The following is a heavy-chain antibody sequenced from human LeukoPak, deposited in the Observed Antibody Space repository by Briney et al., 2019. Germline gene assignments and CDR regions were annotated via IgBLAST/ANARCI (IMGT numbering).Heavy chain of an antibody. CDR2: ITGSGDTT. Sequence: GGSLRLSCAASGFTYSTYAMSWVRQAPGKGLEWVSAITGSGDTTYYADSVKGRLTISRDNSKNTLSLQMNSLRAEDTAVYYCAKEAYFGSGSFVDYWGQGTLVTVSS. V-gene: IGHV3-23*01. J-gene: IGHJ4*02. CDR1: GFTYSTYA. D-gene: IGHD3-10*01. CDR3: AKEAYFGSGSFVDY.